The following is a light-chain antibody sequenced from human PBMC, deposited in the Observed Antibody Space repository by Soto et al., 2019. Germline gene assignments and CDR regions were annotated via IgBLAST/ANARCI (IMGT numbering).Light chain of an antibody. Sequence: DIQMTQSPSSLYASVGDRVTITCRASHNITNYLNWYQQKSGTAPTLLIYAASNLQGGVPSRFTGSASGTDFTLTISSLQPEDFETYYCQQSYSTPCAFGQGTKVDIK. J-gene: IGKJ1*01. V-gene: IGKV1-39*01. CDR3: QQSYSTPCA. CDR2: AAS. CDR1: HNITNY.